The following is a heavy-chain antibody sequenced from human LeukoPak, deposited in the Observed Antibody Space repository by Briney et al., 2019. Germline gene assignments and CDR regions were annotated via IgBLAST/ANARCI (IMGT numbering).Heavy chain of an antibody. D-gene: IGHD3-22*01. CDR3: ARHYFDTSGSPQGY. CDR2: IKQDGSEK. CDR1: GFTFSSYW. J-gene: IGHJ4*02. Sequence: HPGGSLRLSCAASGFTFSSYWMSWVRQAPGKGLEWVANIKQDGSEKYYVDSVKGRFTISRDNAKNSLYLQMNSLRAEDTAVYYCARHYFDTSGSPQGYWGQGTLVTVSS. V-gene: IGHV3-7*01.